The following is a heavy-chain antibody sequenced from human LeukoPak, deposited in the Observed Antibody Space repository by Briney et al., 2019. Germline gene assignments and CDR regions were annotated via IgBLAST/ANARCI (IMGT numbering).Heavy chain of an antibody. CDR2: INWNGGIT. V-gene: IGHV3-20*04. CDR3: ARDFVGYCSGGSCYHLAFDI. D-gene: IGHD2-15*01. J-gene: IGHJ3*02. CDR1: GFTFDDYG. Sequence: GGSLRLSCAASGFTFDDYGMSWVRQAPGNGLEWVSGINWNGGITGYADSVKGRFTTSRDNAKNSLYLQMNSLRAEDTALYYCARDFVGYCSGGSCYHLAFDIWGQGTMVTVSS.